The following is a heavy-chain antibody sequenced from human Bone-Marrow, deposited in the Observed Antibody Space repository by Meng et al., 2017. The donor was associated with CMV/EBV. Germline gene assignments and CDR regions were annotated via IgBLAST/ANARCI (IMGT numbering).Heavy chain of an antibody. Sequence: GSLRLSCTVSGGSISSSSYYWGWIRQPPGKGLEWIGSIYYSGSTYYNPSLKSRVTISVDTSKNQFSLKLSSVTAADTAVYYCARGDGYYYGMDVWGQGTTVTVSS. V-gene: IGHV4-39*07. D-gene: IGHD5-24*01. CDR1: GGSISSSSYY. J-gene: IGHJ6*02. CDR2: IYYSGST. CDR3: ARGDGYYYGMDV.